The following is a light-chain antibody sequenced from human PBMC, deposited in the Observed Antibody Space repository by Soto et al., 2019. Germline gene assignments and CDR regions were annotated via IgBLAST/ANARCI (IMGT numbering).Light chain of an antibody. J-gene: IGKJ3*01. CDR1: QSISSNR. Sequence: EIVLTQSPGTLSLSPGERATLYCRASQSISSNRFAWFQEKPGQAPSLLIYGVSSRATGIPDRFSGSGSGTYFTLTISRLEHDDFGVYYCQQYDRSPITFGPGTKVDIK. CDR3: QQYDRSPIT. CDR2: GVS. V-gene: IGKV3-20*01.